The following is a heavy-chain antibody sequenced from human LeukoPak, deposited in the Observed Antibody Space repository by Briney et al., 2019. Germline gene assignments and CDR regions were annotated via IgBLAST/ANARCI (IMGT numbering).Heavy chain of an antibody. CDR2: ISAYNGNT. CDR3: ARVGLGGKGENHVDY. Sequence: ASVKVSCKASGYTFTSSGISWVRQAPGQGLEWMGWISAYNGNTNYAQKLQGRVTMTTDTSTSTAYMELRSLRSDDTAVYYCARVGLGGKGENHVDYWGQGTLVTVSS. D-gene: IGHD3-16*01. CDR1: GYTFTSSG. J-gene: IGHJ4*02. V-gene: IGHV1-18*04.